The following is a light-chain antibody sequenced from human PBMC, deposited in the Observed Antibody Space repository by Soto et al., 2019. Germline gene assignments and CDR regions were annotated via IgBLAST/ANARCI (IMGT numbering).Light chain of an antibody. CDR3: SSYTSSSTLGV. CDR2: EVS. V-gene: IGLV2-14*01. J-gene: IGLJ3*02. CDR1: SSDVGGYNY. Sequence: QSVLTQPASVSGSPGQSITISCTGTSSDVGGYNYVSWYQQHPGKAPKLMIYEVSNRPSGVSNRFSGSKSGNTASLTISGLQAEDEADYYCSSYTSSSTLGVFGGGTQRPS.